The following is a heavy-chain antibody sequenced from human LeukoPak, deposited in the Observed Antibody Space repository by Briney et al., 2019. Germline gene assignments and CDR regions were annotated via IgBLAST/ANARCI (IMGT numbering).Heavy chain of an antibody. CDR1: GFTFSSYK. CDR3: AKGQRVLDY. Sequence: GGSLRLSRAASGFTFSSYKMNWVRPAPGKGLEWVSGISVSGAGTFCADSVKGRFTIYRDKSKNTVYVEMNSLRAEDTAVYYCAKGQRVLDYWGQGTVVTVSS. V-gene: IGHV3-23*01. CDR2: ISVSGAGT. D-gene: IGHD1-1*01. J-gene: IGHJ4*02.